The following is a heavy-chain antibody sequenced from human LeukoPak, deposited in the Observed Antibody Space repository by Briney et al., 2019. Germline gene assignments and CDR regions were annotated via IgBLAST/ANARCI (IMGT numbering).Heavy chain of an antibody. J-gene: IGHJ5*02. V-gene: IGHV1-46*01. CDR2: INPSGGST. CDR1: GYTFTSYY. D-gene: IGHD2-2*01. Sequence: ASVKVSCKASGYTFTSYYMHWVRQAPGQGLEWMGIINPSGGSTSYAQKFQGRVTMTRDTSTSTVYMELSSLRSEDTAVYYCARIYCSSTSCSHWFGPWGQGTLVTVSS. CDR3: ARIYCSSTSCSHWFGP.